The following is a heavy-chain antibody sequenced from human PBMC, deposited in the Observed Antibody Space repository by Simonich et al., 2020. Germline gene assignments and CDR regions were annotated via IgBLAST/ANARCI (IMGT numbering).Heavy chain of an antibody. J-gene: IGHJ3*02. V-gene: IGHV4-34*01. D-gene: IGHD1-1*01. CDR2: INHSGST. Sequence: QVQLQQWGAGLLKPSETLSLTCAVYGGSFSGYYWSWIRQPPGKGLEWIGEINHSGSTNYNPSPQSRVTISVDTSKNQFSLKLSSVTAADTAVYYCARGKGWKNAFYIWGQGTMVTVSS. CDR3: ARGKGWKNAFYI. CDR1: GGSFSGYY.